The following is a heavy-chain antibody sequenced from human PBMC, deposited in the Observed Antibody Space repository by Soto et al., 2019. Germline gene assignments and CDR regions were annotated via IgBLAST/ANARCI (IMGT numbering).Heavy chain of an antibody. CDR1: GGTFSSYA. CDR3: ARINDYGDYAVDY. D-gene: IGHD4-17*01. V-gene: IGHV1-69*13. Sequence: GASVKVSCKASGGTFSSYAISWVRQAPGQGLEWMGGIIPIFGTANYAQKFQGRVTITADESTSTAYMELSSLRSEDTAVYYCARINDYGDYAVDYWGQGTLVTVSS. J-gene: IGHJ4*02. CDR2: IIPIFGTA.